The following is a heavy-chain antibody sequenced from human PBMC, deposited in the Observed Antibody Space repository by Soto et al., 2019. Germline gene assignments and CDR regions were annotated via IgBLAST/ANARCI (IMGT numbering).Heavy chain of an antibody. CDR3: AREDTAMVTGAFDI. CDR1: GFTFSSYA. V-gene: IGHV3-30-3*01. Sequence: QVQLVASGGGVVQPGRSLRLSCAASGFTFSSYAMHWVRQAPGKGLEWVAVISYDGSNIYYADSVKGRFTISRDNSKNTMYLQMNSLRAEDTAVYYCAREDTAMVTGAFDIWGQGTMVTVSS. D-gene: IGHD5-18*01. CDR2: ISYDGSNI. J-gene: IGHJ3*02.